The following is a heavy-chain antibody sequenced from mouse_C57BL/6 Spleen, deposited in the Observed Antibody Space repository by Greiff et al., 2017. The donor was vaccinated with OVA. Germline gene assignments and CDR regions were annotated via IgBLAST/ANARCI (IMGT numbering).Heavy chain of an antibody. J-gene: IGHJ3*01. D-gene: IGHD2-3*01. CDR1: GYAFSSSW. CDR3: ARQGDGYSFSWFAY. CDR2: IYPGDGDT. Sequence: VQLQQSGPELVKPGASVKISCKASGYAFSSSWMNWVKQRPGKGLEWIGRIYPGDGDTNYNGKFKGKATLTADKSSSTAYMQLSSLTSEDSAVYFCARQGDGYSFSWFAYWGQGTLVTVSA. V-gene: IGHV1-82*01.